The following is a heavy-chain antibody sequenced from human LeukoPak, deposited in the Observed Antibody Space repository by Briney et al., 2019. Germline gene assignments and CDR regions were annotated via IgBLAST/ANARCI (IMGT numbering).Heavy chain of an antibody. CDR3: AKGSSGTAMVAYYFDY. CDR1: GFTFSSYA. D-gene: IGHD5-18*01. CDR2: ISGSGGST. J-gene: IGHJ4*02. Sequence: PGGSLRLSCAASGFTFSSYAMSWVRQAPGKGLVWVSAISGSGGSTYCADSVKGRFTISRDNSKNTLYLQMNSLRAEDTAVYYCAKGSSGTAMVAYYFDYWGQGTLVTVSS. V-gene: IGHV3-23*01.